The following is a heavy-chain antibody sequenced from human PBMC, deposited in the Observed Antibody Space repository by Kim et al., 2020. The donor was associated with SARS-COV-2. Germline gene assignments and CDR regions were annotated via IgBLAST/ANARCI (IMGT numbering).Heavy chain of an antibody. Sequence: ASVKVSCKASGYTFTSYYMHWVRQAPGQGLEWMGIINPSGGSTSYAQKFQGRVTMTRDTSTSTVYMELSSLRSEDTAVYYCARDTRYYDYVWGSYRYFDYWGQGTLVTVSS. D-gene: IGHD3-16*02. CDR3: ARDTRYYDYVWGSYRYFDY. CDR1: GYTFTSYY. V-gene: IGHV1-46*01. CDR2: INPSGGST. J-gene: IGHJ4*02.